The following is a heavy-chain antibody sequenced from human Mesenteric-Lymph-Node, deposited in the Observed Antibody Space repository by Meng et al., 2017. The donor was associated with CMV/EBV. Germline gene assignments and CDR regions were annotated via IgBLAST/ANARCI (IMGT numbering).Heavy chain of an antibody. CDR1: GYTFTNYY. V-gene: IGHV1-46*01. CDR2: INPSGGGR. J-gene: IGHJ4*02. Sequence: SGYTFTNYYMHWVRQAPGQGPGWMGIINPSGGGRSYAQKFQGRVTMTRDTSTTTVYMELSSLISEDTAVYYCARVGRGQQQLDHFDYWGQGTLVTVSS. CDR3: ARVGRGQQQLDHFDY. D-gene: IGHD1-1*01.